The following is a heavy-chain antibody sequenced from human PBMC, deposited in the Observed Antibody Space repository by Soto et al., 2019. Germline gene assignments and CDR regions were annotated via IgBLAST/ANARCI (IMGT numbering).Heavy chain of an antibody. J-gene: IGHJ6*02. CDR3: ARGAGVEDSVVVPAAPYYYYYGMDV. V-gene: IGHV1-69*01. CDR1: GGTFSSYA. CDR2: IIPIFGTA. D-gene: IGHD2-2*01. Sequence: QVQLVQSGAEVKKPGSSVKVSCKASGGTFSSYAISWVRQAPGQGLEWMGGIIPIFGTANYAQKFQGRVTITADEATITAYMELSSLRSEDKAVYYCARGAGVEDSVVVPAAPYYYYYGMDVWGQGTTVTVSS.